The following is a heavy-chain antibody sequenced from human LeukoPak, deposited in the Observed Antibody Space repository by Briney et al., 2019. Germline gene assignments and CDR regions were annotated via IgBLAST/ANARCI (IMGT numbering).Heavy chain of an antibody. J-gene: IGHJ4*02. Sequence: SVKVSCKASGGTFSSYAISWVRQAPGQGLEWMGGIIPIFGTANYAQKFQGRVTITADESTSTAYMGLSSLRSEDTAVYYCARESIAAAGTFDYWGQGTLVTVSS. CDR2: IIPIFGTA. CDR1: GGTFSSYA. CDR3: ARESIAAAGTFDY. D-gene: IGHD6-13*01. V-gene: IGHV1-69*13.